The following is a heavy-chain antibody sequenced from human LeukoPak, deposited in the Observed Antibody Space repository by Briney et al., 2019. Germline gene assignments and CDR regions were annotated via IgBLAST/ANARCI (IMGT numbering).Heavy chain of an antibody. D-gene: IGHD6-13*01. V-gene: IGHV3-33*08. Sequence: GRSLRLSCAASGFTFSSYGMHWVRQTPGKGLEWVAVIWYDGSNKYYADSVKGRFTISRGNSKNTLYLQMNSLRAEDTAVYYCARDSYGGIAAANPSYWGQGTLVTVSS. CDR3: ARDSYGGIAAANPSY. CDR2: IWYDGSNK. CDR1: GFTFSSYG. J-gene: IGHJ4*02.